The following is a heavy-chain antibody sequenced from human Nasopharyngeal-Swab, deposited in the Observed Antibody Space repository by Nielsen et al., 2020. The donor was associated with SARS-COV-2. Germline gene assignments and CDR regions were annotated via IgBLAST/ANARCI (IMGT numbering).Heavy chain of an antibody. D-gene: IGHD3-10*01. J-gene: IGHJ4*02. Sequence: GSLKTPLVGPWFPPRDFLVDLVPPAPAKGLEWVASIKQDGSEKNYVDSVKGRFTISRDNAKNSLFLQMDSLRTEDTAFYYCARVGGRTSPMGSWGQGTLVTVSS. CDR3: ARVGGRTSPMGS. CDR2: IKQDGSEK. V-gene: IGHV3-7*01. CDR1: FPPRDFL.